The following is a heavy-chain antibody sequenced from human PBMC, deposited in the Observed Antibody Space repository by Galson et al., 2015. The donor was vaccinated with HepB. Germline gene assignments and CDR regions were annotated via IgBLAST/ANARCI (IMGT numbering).Heavy chain of an antibody. CDR3: ARDGCYNPSCLNV. J-gene: IGHJ6*04. D-gene: IGHD2-2*01. Sequence: SLRLSCATSGFRFTTYGMHWVRRAPGKGLEWVSAIQSDGSKKYYADSVEGRFTISRDDSKNTVYLQMDSLTAEDTAVYYCARDGCYNPSCLNVWGEGTAVTVSS. CDR1: GFRFTTYG. V-gene: IGHV3-33*01. CDR2: IQSDGSKK.